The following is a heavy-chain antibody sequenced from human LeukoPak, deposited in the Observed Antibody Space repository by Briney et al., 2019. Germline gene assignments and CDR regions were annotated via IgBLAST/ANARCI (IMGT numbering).Heavy chain of an antibody. J-gene: IGHJ4*02. D-gene: IGHD5-24*01. CDR2: INAGNGNT. V-gene: IGHV1-3*01. CDR3: ARVFLVEDGSSFDY. Sequence: ASVKVSCKASGYTFTSYAMHWVRQAPGQRLEWMGWINAGNGNTKYSQKFQGRVTTTRDTSASTAYMELSSLRSEDTAVYYCARVFLVEDGSSFDYWGQGTLVTVSS. CDR1: GYTFTSYA.